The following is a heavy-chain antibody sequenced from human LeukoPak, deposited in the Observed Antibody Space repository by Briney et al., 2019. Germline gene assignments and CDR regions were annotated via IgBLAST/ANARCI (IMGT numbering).Heavy chain of an antibody. J-gene: IGHJ4*02. D-gene: IGHD3-3*01. CDR3: ARGDFWSGYAYYFDY. V-gene: IGHV1-2*02. CDR2: INPNSGGT. CDR1: GYTFTGYY. Sequence: ASVKVCSKASGYTFTGYYMHWVRQAPGQGLEWMGWINPNSGGTNYAQKFQGRVTMTRDTSISTAYMELSRLRSDDTAVYYCARGDFWSGYAYYFDYWGQGTLVTVSS.